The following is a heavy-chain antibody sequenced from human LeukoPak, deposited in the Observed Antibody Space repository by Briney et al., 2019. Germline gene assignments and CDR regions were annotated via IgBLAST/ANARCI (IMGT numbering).Heavy chain of an antibody. J-gene: IGHJ4*02. D-gene: IGHD2-15*01. CDR3: ARDCSGGTCSRALDY. CDR2: ISISGLKT. CDR1: GFTFSSYA. Sequence: GGSLRLSCAASGFTFSSYAMSWLRQAPGKGLEWVAGISISGLKTYYGDSVKGRFTISRDNSKNTLYLQLNSLRVEDTAVYYCARDCSGGTCSRALDYWGQGTLVTVSS. V-gene: IGHV3-23*01.